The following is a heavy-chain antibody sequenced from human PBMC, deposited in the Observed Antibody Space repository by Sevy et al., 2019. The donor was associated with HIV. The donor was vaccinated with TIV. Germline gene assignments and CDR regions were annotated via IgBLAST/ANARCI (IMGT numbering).Heavy chain of an antibody. J-gene: IGHJ6*02. CDR3: ASAHNNLDRRYSSRWYAPFYYYYGMDV. Sequence: ASVKVSCKASGGTFSSYAISWVRQAPGQGLEWMGGIIPIFGTANYAQKFQGRVTITADESTSTAYMELSSLRSEDTAEYYCASAHNNLDRRYSSRWYAPFYYYYGMDVWGQRTTVTVSS. D-gene: IGHD6-13*01. CDR2: IIPIFGTA. V-gene: IGHV1-69*13. CDR1: GGTFSSYA.